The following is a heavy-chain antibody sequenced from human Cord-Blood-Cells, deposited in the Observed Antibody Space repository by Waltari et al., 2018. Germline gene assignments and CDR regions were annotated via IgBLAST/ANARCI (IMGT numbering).Heavy chain of an antibody. CDR1: GFTFSSYA. V-gene: IGHV3-23*01. D-gene: IGHD4-17*01. Sequence: LESGGGLVQPGGSLRLSCAASGFTFSSYAMSWVRQAAGQGLEWVSAISGSGGSTYYADSVKGRFTISRDNSKNTLYLQMNSLRAEDTAVYYCAKARGGDYFFFDYWGQGTLVTVSS. CDR2: ISGSGGST. CDR3: AKARGGDYFFFDY. J-gene: IGHJ4*02.